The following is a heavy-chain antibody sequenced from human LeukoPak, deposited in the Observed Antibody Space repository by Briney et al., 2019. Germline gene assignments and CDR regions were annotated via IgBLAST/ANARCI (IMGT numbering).Heavy chain of an antibody. CDR2: ISGSGGST. CDR3: AKDYSLAGVATRWSYFDY. D-gene: IGHD5-12*01. Sequence: GGSLRLSCAASGFTFSSYAMSWVRQAPGKGLEWVSAISGSGGSTYYADSVKGRFTISRDNSKNTLYLQMNSLRAEDTAVYYCAKDYSLAGVATRWSYFDYWGQGTLVTVSS. J-gene: IGHJ4*02. CDR1: GFTFSSYA. V-gene: IGHV3-23*01.